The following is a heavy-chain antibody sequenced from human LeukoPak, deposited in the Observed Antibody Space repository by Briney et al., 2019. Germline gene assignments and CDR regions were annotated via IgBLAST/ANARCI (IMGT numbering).Heavy chain of an antibody. Sequence: ASVKVSCKASGYTFSNYGISWVRQAPGQGLEWMGWVSGSSGNTNYAQNLQGRVIMTTDTATNTAHLELRSLRSDDTAVYYCARVPGTRMIVEDYWGQGTLVTVSS. D-gene: IGHD3-22*01. J-gene: IGHJ4*02. CDR3: ARVPGTRMIVEDY. V-gene: IGHV1-18*01. CDR2: VSGSSGNT. CDR1: GYTFSNYG.